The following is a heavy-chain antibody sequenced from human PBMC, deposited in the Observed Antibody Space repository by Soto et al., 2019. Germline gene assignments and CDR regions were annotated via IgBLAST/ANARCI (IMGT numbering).Heavy chain of an antibody. J-gene: IGHJ4*02. Sequence: QVQLQESGPGLVKPSETLSLTCTVSAASIHYYSLSWIRQPPGAGLEWIGYVYYSGGTNYNPFLKSRATISKDTSNHQLSLKLSSVTAADTAVYYCARHQAGYCGGDCYTHFDSWGQGILVTVSS. CDR3: ARHQAGYCGGDCYTHFDS. CDR1: AASIHYYS. CDR2: VYYSGGT. V-gene: IGHV4-59*08. D-gene: IGHD2-21*02.